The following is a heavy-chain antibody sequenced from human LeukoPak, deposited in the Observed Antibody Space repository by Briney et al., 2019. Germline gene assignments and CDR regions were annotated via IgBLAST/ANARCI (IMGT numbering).Heavy chain of an antibody. CDR2: IIPIFGTA. D-gene: IGHD2-21*02. Sequence: GASVKVSCQASGGTFSSYAISWVRQAPGQGLEWMGRIIPIFGTANYAQKFQGRVTITTDESTSTAYMELSSLRSEDTAVYYCAVTPCGGDSYPDYWGQGTLVTVSS. CDR1: GGTFSSYA. CDR3: AVTPCGGDSYPDY. J-gene: IGHJ4*02. V-gene: IGHV1-69*05.